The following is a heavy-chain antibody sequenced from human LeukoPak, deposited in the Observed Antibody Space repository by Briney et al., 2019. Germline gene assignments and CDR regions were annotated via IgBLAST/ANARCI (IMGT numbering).Heavy chain of an antibody. J-gene: IGHJ4*02. CDR2: HYYRGST. V-gene: IGHV4-39*01. CDR1: GASINSSGYY. Sequence: SETLSLTCTVSGASINSSGYYWGWIRQPPGKGLEWIGSHYYRGSTYYNPSLKSRVTISVDTSKNHFSLKLNSVTAADTAVYYCARHRAGYHLDWWGQGTLVTVSS. CDR3: ARHRAGYHLDW. D-gene: IGHD3-9*01.